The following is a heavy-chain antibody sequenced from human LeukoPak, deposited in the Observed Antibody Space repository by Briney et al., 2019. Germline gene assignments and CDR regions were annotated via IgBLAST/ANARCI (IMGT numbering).Heavy chain of an antibody. J-gene: IGHJ4*02. Sequence: ASVKVSCKASGYTFTGYYMHWVRQAPGQGLEWMGWINPNSGGTNYAQKFQGRVTMTRDTSISTAYMELSSLRSEDTAVYYCARSAVAGTNLLVYFDYWGQGTLVTVSS. CDR2: INPNSGGT. CDR1: GYTFTGYY. D-gene: IGHD6-19*01. CDR3: ARSAVAGTNLLVYFDY. V-gene: IGHV1-2*02.